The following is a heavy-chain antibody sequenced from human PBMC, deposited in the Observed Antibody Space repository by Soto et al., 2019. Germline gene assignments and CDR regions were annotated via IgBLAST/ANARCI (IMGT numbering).Heavy chain of an antibody. Sequence: GGSLRLSCAASGFTFSSYAMSWVRQAPGKGRERVSAISGSGGSTYYADSVKGRFTISRENSKDTLYRQMNSLRAEDTAVYYCSKYGSGSYYHYGMDVWGQWTTVTVSS. J-gene: IGHJ6*02. CDR3: SKYGSGSYYHYGMDV. V-gene: IGHV3-23*01. D-gene: IGHD3-10*01. CDR2: ISGSGGST. CDR1: GFTFSSYA.